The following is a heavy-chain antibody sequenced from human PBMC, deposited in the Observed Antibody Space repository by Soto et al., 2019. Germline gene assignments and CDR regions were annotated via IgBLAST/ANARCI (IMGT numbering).Heavy chain of an antibody. CDR2: IYPGDSDT. D-gene: IGHD6-13*01. CDR3: ARPRSSSRNYYGMDV. J-gene: IGHJ6*02. Sequence: GESLKISCKGSGYSFTSYWIGWVRQMPGKGLEWMGIIYPGDSDTRYSPSFQGQVTISADKSISTAYLQWNSLKASDTAMYYYARPRSSSRNYYGMDVWGLGTTVTVSS. CDR1: GYSFTSYW. V-gene: IGHV5-51*01.